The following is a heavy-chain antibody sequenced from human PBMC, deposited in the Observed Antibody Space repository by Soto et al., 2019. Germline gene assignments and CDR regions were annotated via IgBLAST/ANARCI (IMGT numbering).Heavy chain of an antibody. CDR3: AAEFSSSSGYYYYGMDV. J-gene: IGHJ6*02. CDR1: GFTFTSSA. D-gene: IGHD6-6*01. V-gene: IGHV1-58*01. CDR2: IVVGSGNT. Sequence: ASVKVSCKASGFTFTSSAVQWVRQARGQRLEWIGWIVVGSGNTNYAQKFQERVTITRDMSTSTAYMELSSLRSEDTAVYYCAAEFSSSSGYYYYGMDVWGQGTTVTVSS.